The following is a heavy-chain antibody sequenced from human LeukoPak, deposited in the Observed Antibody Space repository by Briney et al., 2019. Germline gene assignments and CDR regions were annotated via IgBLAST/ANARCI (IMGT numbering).Heavy chain of an antibody. CDR3: ARYNGNGQGFDY. CDR2: IYYSGST. CDR1: GGSISSHY. D-gene: IGHD1-20*01. J-gene: IGHJ4*02. V-gene: IGHV4-59*11. Sequence: KPSETLSLTCTVSGGSISSHYWSWIRQPPGKGLEWIGYIYYSGSTNYNPSLKSRVTISVDTSKNQFSLKLSSVTAADTAVYYCARYNGNGQGFDYWGQGTLVTVSS.